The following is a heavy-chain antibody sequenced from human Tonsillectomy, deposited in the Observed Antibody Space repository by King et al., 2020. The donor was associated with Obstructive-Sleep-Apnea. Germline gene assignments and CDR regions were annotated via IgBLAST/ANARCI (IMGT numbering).Heavy chain of an antibody. CDR2: IYYSGST. CDR3: ARHHYYFDY. J-gene: IGHJ4*02. V-gene: IGHV4-59*01. Sequence: VQLQESGPGLVKPSETLSLTCTVSSGSISSYYWSWIRQPPGKGLEGLWYIYYSGSTNYNPSLKSRVTISVDTFKNQFSLKLSSVTAADTAVYYCARHHYYFDYWGQGTLVTVSS. CDR1: SGSISSYY.